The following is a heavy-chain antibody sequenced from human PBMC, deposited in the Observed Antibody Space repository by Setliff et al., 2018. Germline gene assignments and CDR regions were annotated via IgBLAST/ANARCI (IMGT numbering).Heavy chain of an antibody. Sequence: PGGSLRLSCAASGFTVSSFSMHWVRQAPVKGLDWVATLSDDGSNEFYVDSVKGRFTISRDNSRNTLYLEMSSLRTEDTAVYYCVKDYSMAITVGYLQHWGQGTQVTVSS. J-gene: IGHJ1*01. CDR2: LSDDGSNE. V-gene: IGHV3-30*18. CDR3: VKDYSMAITVGYLQH. D-gene: IGHD1-20*01. CDR1: GFTVSSFS.